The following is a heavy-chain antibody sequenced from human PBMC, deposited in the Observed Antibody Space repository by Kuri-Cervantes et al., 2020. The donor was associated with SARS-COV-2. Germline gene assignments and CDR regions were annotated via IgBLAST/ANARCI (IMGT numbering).Heavy chain of an antibody. CDR2: MNPNSGNT. V-gene: IGHV1-8*03. CDR3: ARGWQQQLVGDAFDI. J-gene: IGHJ3*02. D-gene: IGHD6-13*01. Sequence: ASVKVSCKASGYTFTSYDINWVRQATGQGREWMGWMNPNSGNTGYAQKFQGRVTITRNTSISTAYMELSSLRSEDTAVYYCARGWQQQLVGDAFDIWGQGTMVTVSS. CDR1: GYTFTSYD.